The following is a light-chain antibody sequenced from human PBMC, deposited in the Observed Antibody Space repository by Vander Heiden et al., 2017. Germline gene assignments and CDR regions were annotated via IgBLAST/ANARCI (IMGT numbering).Light chain of an antibody. CDR1: QSISSY. CDR3: QQSYSTPRT. V-gene: IGKV1-39*01. CDR2: AAS. Sequence: DIQMTQSPSSLSASVGVRVTITCRASQSISSYLNWYQQKPGKAPNLLIYAASSLQSGVPSRFSGSGSGTEFTLNISSLQPEDFASYYCQQSYSTPRTFGQGTKVEIK. J-gene: IGKJ1*01.